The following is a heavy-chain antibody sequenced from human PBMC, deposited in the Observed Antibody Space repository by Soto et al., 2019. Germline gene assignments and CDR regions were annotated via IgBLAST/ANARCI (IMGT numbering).Heavy chain of an antibody. J-gene: IGHJ3*02. CDR3: ARSKKRGHSYYDSRVSLDSFDI. CDR2: IYYSGST. Sequence: PSETLSLTCTVSGGSISSYYWSWIRQPPGKGLEWIGYIYYSGSTNYNPSLKSRVTISVDTSKNQFPLKLSSVTAADTAVYYCARSKKRGHSYYDSRVSLDSFDIWGQGTMVTVSS. V-gene: IGHV4-59*01. CDR1: GGSISSYY. D-gene: IGHD3-22*01.